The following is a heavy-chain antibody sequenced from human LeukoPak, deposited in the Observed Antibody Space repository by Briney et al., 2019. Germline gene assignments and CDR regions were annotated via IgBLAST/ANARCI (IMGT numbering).Heavy chain of an antibody. V-gene: IGHV3-30*03. Sequence: GRSLRLSCAASGFTFSSYGMHWVRQAPGKGLEWVAVISYDGSNKCYADSVKGRFTISRDNSKNTVYLQMNSLRAEDTAVYYCARSGNYYLDYWGQGTLVTVSS. D-gene: IGHD3-10*01. CDR1: GFTFSSYG. CDR2: ISYDGSNK. J-gene: IGHJ4*02. CDR3: ARSGNYYLDY.